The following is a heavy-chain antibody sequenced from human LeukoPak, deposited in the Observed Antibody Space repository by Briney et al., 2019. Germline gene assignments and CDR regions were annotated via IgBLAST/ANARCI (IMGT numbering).Heavy chain of an antibody. CDR2: ISYDGSNK. J-gene: IGHJ3*02. CDR1: GFTFSSYG. V-gene: IGHV3-30*18. D-gene: IGHD4-17*01. CDR3: AKEGGTTVTARKTVDAFDI. Sequence: GGSPRLSCAASGFTFSSYGMHWVRQAPGKGLEWVAVISYDGSNKYYADSVKGRFTISRDNSKNTLYLQMNSLRAEDTAVYYCAKEGGTTVTARKTVDAFDIWGQGSMVTVSS.